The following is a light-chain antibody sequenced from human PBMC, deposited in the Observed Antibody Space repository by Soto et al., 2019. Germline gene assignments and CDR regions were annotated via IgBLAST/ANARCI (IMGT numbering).Light chain of an antibody. Sequence: QSVLTQPASVSGSPGQSITISCTGTSSDVGGSNYVSWYQQHPGKAPKLMIYDVTNRPSGVSNRFSGSKSGNTASLTISGLQAEDEADYYCGSYTSRDTLYDFGPGTKLTVL. J-gene: IGLJ1*01. CDR1: SSDVGGSNY. V-gene: IGLV2-14*01. CDR3: GSYTSRDTLYD. CDR2: DVT.